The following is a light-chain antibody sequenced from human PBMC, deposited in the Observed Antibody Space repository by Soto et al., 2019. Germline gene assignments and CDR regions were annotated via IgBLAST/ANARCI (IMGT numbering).Light chain of an antibody. CDR1: DNDIGTYNL. J-gene: IGLJ1*01. CDR3: CSYGGSRPYV. V-gene: IGLV2-23*02. Sequence: QSVLTQPASASGSPGQSITISCTGTDNDIGTYNLVSWYQQCPGTAPKVIIFDVSSRPSGVSSRFSGSKSGNTASLTISALQAEDEADYYCCSYGGSRPYVFGTGTKVTVL. CDR2: DVS.